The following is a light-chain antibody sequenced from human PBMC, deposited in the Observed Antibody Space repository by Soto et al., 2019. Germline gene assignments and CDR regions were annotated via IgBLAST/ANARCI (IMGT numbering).Light chain of an antibody. Sequence: DIQMTQSPSTLSASVGDRVTITCRASQSISSWLAWYQQKPGKAPKLLIYKTSGLESGVPSRFSGSGSETEFTLTINSLQPDDFASYYCQQYNSYPWTFGQGTKVEIK. J-gene: IGKJ1*01. CDR2: KTS. CDR1: QSISSW. V-gene: IGKV1-5*03. CDR3: QQYNSYPWT.